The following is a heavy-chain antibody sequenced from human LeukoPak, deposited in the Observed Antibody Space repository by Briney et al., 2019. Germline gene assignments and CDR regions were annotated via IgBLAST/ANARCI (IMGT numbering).Heavy chain of an antibody. D-gene: IGHD3-9*01. CDR2: MFYSGST. V-gene: IGHV4-39*02. CDR3: ARDPPHYDILTGYSPQYYFDY. Sequence: SETLSLTCTVSGGSINSSSHYWGWIRQPPGKGLEWIGSMFYSGSTYYSPSLKSRVTISVDTSKSQFSLKLSSVSAADTAVYYCARDPPHYDILTGYSPQYYFDYWGQGTLVTVSS. CDR1: GGSINSSSHY. J-gene: IGHJ4*02.